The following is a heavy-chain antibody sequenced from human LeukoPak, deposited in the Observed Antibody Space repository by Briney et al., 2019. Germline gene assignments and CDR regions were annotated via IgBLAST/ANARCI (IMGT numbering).Heavy chain of an antibody. CDR2: IIPIFGTA. CDR1: GGTFSSYA. CDR3: ATYDSSGYFWGY. J-gene: IGHJ4*02. Sequence: SVKVSCKASGGTFSSYAISWVRQAPGQGLEWMGGIIPIFGTANYAQKFQGRVTMTEDTSTDTAYMELSSLRSEDTAVYYCATYDSSGYFWGYWGQGTLVTVSS. D-gene: IGHD3-22*01. V-gene: IGHV1-69*06.